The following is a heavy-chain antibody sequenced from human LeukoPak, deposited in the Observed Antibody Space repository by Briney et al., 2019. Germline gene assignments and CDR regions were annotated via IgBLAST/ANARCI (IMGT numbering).Heavy chain of an antibody. Sequence: SETLSLTCAVYGGSFSGYYWSWIRQPPGKGLEWIGEINHSGSTNYNPSLKSRVTISVDTSKNPFSLKLSSVTAAATAVYSCARALLYRRYYYYYMDVWGKGNTVTVSS. CDR3: ARALLYRRYYYYYMDV. V-gene: IGHV4-34*01. J-gene: IGHJ6*03. D-gene: IGHD4-11*01. CDR1: GGSFSGYY. CDR2: INHSGST.